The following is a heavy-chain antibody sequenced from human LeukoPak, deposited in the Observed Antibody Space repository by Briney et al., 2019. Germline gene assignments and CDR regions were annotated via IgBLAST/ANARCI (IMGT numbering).Heavy chain of an antibody. J-gene: IGHJ6*03. V-gene: IGHV3-21*01. Sequence: GGSLRLSCAASRFTFSSYSMNWVRQAPGKGLEWVSSISSFGSYIYYADSVKGRFTISRDNAKNSLYLQMNSLRVEDTAVYYCARRSSSGWYPDYYYYYMDVWGKGTTVTISS. CDR1: RFTFSSYS. CDR3: ARRSSSGWYPDYYYYYMDV. D-gene: IGHD6-19*01. CDR2: ISSFGSYI.